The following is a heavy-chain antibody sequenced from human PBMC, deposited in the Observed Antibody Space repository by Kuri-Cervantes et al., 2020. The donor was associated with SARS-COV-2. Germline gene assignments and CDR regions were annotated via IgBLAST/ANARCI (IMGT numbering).Heavy chain of an antibody. D-gene: IGHD7-27*01. CDR1: GGSISSYY. J-gene: IGHJ4*02. CDR2: IYYSGST. CDR3: ASLRTGEGPLLDY. V-gene: IGHV4-59*12. Sequence: GSLRLSCTVPGGSISSYYWSWIRQPPGKGLEWIGYIYYSGSTNYNPSLKSRVTISVDTSKNQFSLKLSSVTAADTAVYYCASLRTGEGPLLDYWGQGTLVTVSS.